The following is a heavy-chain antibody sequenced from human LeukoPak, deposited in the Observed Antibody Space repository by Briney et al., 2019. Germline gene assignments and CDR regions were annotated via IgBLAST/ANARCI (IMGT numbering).Heavy chain of an antibody. D-gene: IGHD2-8*02. J-gene: IGHJ4*02. Sequence: GGSLKLSCAASGFTFSSYWMSWVRQAPGKGLEWVANIKQDGSEKYYVDSVKGRFTISRDNSKNTVILQMDSLRAEDTALYYCARXRLEVVTGXDYLDYWGQGTLVTVSS. CDR2: IKQDGSEK. CDR1: GFTFSSYW. CDR3: ARXRLEVVTGXDYLDY. V-gene: IGHV3-7*01.